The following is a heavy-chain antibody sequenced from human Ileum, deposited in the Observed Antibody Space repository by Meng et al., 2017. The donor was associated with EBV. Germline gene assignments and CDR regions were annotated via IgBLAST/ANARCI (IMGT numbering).Heavy chain of an antibody. J-gene: IGHJ5*02. D-gene: IGHD2-15*01. CDR2: IRNKANSYAT. V-gene: IGHV3-73*02. Sequence: ELQLVESGGGLVQPGGSLKLSCAASGFTFSGSTMHWVRQASGKGLEWVGRIRNKANSYATAYAASVKGRFTISRDDSKNTAYLQMNSLKTEDTAVYYCTRNLGYCSGGSCAWGQGTLVTVSS. CDR3: TRNLGYCSGGSCA. CDR1: GFTFSGST.